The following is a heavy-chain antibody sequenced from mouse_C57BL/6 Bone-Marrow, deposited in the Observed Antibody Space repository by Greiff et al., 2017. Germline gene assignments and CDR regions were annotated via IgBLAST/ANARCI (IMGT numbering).Heavy chain of an antibody. CDR3: ERCEGDDGVDF. V-gene: IGHV5-15*01. CDR1: GFTFSDYG. Sequence: EVQLVESGGGLVQPGGSLKLSCAASGFTFSDYGMAWVRQAPRKGPEWVACISNLEFSIYYADTVTGRFTISRENANNTRYLEMSSLRSEDTAVYDGERCEGDDGVDFGGRGPGATVTA. CDR2: ISNLEFSI. D-gene: IGHD1-1*02. J-gene: IGHJ4*01.